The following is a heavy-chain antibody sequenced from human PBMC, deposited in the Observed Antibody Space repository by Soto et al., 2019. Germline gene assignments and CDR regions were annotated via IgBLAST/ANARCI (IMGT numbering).Heavy chain of an antibody. V-gene: IGHV1-24*01. CDR3: ATARALPYDILTHENWFDP. CDR1: GYTLTELS. Sequence: QVQLVQSGAEVKKPGASVKVSCKVSGYTLTELSMHWVRQAPGKGLAWMGGFDPEDGETIYAQKFQGIVPMTRGTSTDPAYMELRSLGSEDTAVYYCATARALPYDILTHENWFDPWGQGTLVTVSS. D-gene: IGHD3-9*01. J-gene: IGHJ5*02. CDR2: FDPEDGET.